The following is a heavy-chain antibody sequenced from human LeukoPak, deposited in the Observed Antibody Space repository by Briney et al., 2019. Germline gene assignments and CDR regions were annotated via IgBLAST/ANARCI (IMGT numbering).Heavy chain of an antibody. CDR2: ISYDGSNK. Sequence: SGGSLRLSCAASGFTFSSYAMHWVRQAPGKGLEWVAVISYDGSNKYYADSVKGRFTISRDNSKNTLYLQMNSLRAEDTAVYYCARVAGSGLWLHGGFCYWGQGTLVTVSS. J-gene: IGHJ4*02. CDR3: ARVAGSGLWLHGGFCY. D-gene: IGHD5-18*01. CDR1: GFTFSSYA. V-gene: IGHV3-30*04.